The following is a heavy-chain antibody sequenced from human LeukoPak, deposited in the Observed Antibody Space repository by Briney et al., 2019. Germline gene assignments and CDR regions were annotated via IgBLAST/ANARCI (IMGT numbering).Heavy chain of an antibody. J-gene: IGHJ6*03. V-gene: IGHV3-15*01. CDR1: GFTFSNAW. CDR2: IKSKTDGGTT. D-gene: IGHD3-10*01. CDR3: TTEGPYYYGSGSYQTPYYYYYMDV. Sequence: GGSLRLSCAASGFTFSNAWMSWVRQAPGKGLEWVGRIKSKTDGGTTDYAAPVKGRFTISRDDSKNTLYLQMNSLKTEDTAVYYCTTEGPYYYGSGSYQTPYYYYYMDVWGKGTTVTVSS.